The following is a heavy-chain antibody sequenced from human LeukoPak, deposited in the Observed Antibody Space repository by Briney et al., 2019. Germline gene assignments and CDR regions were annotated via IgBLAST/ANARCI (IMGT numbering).Heavy chain of an antibody. J-gene: IGHJ4*02. CDR3: ARHGFYGSGSYYNFAHFDY. CDR1: GDSISSNY. Sequence: SETLSLTCTVSGDSISSNYWSWIRQPPGKGLEWIGYISNSGSTYYNPSLKSRVTISVDTSKNQFSLKLSSVTAADTAVYYCARHGFYGSGSYYNFAHFDYWGQGTLVTVSS. CDR2: ISNSGST. D-gene: IGHD3-10*01. V-gene: IGHV4-59*04.